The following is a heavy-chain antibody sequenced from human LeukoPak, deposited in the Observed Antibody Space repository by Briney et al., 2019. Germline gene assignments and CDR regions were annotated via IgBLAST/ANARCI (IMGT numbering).Heavy chain of an antibody. V-gene: IGHV4-59*01. CDR3: ARGVYIAAAQYAY. Sequence: SETLSLTCTVSGGSISSYYLSWVRQPPGKGLEWIGYIYYSGTTNYNPPINSRVTISVDTSKNQFSLKLSSVTAADTAVYYCARGVYIAAAQYAYWGQGTLVTVSS. CDR1: GGSISSYY. J-gene: IGHJ4*02. CDR2: IYYSGTT. D-gene: IGHD6-13*01.